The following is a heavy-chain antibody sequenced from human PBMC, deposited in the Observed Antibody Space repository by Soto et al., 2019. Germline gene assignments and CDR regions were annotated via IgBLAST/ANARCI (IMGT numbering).Heavy chain of an antibody. CDR3: ASASTNYDFWGGYYTPYYYYGMGG. D-gene: IGHD3-3*01. CDR2: MNPNSGNT. V-gene: IGHV1-8*01. CDR1: GYTFTSYD. J-gene: IGHJ6*02. Sequence: GASVKVSCKASGYTFTSYDINWVRQATGQGLEWMGWMNPNSGNTGYAQKFQGRVTMTRNTSISTAYMELSSLRSEDTAVYYCASASTNYDFWGGYYTPYYYYGMGGWGQGTTVTVSS.